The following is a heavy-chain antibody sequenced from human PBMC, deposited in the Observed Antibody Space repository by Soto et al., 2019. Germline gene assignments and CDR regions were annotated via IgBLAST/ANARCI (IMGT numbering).Heavy chain of an antibody. CDR1: GFTFSSYG. V-gene: IGHV3-30*18. J-gene: IGHJ3*02. CDR2: ISYDGSNK. Sequence: GGSLRLSCAASGFTFSSYGMHWVRQAPGKGLEWVAVISYDGSNKYYADSVKGRFTISRDNSKNTLYLQMNSLRAEDTAVYYCAKELYGSGSYYNGLAFDIWGQGTMVTVSS. D-gene: IGHD3-10*01. CDR3: AKELYGSGSYYNGLAFDI.